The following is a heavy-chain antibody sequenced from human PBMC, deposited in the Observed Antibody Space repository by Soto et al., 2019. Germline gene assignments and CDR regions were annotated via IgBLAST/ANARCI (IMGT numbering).Heavy chain of an antibody. CDR3: ARLPYFYDRSGYAEAL. D-gene: IGHD3-22*01. CDR1: GFTFRNFA. J-gene: IGHJ4*02. V-gene: IGHV3-33*01. Sequence: SLRLSCTTSGFTFRNFAMHWVRQSPGKGLEWVAVIWSDGSNKYYDDSVKGRCTIARENSLRTLYLQLNSLTDDDTAVYYCARLPYFYDRSGYAEALWGQGTLVTVSP. CDR2: IWSDGSNK.